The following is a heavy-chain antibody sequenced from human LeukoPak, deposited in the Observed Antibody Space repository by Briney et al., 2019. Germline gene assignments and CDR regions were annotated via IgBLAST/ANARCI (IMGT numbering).Heavy chain of an antibody. Sequence: PGGSLRLSCAASGFTFSSYAMSWVRQAPGKGLEWVSAISGSGGSTYHADSVKGRFTISRDNSKNTLYLQMNSLRAEDTAVYYCAKGYYYDSSGFQHWGQGTLVTVSS. V-gene: IGHV3-23*01. CDR2: ISGSGGST. J-gene: IGHJ1*01. CDR3: AKGYYYDSSGFQH. CDR1: GFTFSSYA. D-gene: IGHD3-22*01.